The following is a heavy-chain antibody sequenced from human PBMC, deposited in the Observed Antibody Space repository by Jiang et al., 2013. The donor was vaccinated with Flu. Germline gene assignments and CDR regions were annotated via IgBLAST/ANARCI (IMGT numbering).Heavy chain of an antibody. Sequence: GAEVKKPGESLKISCKGSGYSFTSYWIGWVRQMPGKGLEWMGIIYPDDSDTRYSPSFQGQVTISADKSISTAYLQWSSLKASDTAIYYCARHYHRDTAMVSDIDYWGQGTLVTVSS. J-gene: IGHJ4*02. D-gene: IGHD5-18*01. CDR3: ARHYHRDTAMVSDIDY. CDR2: IYPDDSDT. V-gene: IGHV5-51*01. CDR1: GYSFTSYW.